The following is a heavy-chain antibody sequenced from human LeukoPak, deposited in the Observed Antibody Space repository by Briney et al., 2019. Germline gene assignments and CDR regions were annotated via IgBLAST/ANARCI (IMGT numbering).Heavy chain of an antibody. CDR3: ARSEYLFPRHRAFNWFDP. V-gene: IGHV4-31*03. D-gene: IGHD2/OR15-2a*01. Sequence: SQTLSLTCTVSGGSISSGGYYWSWIRQHPGKGLEWIGYIYYSGSTYYNPSLKSRVTISVDTSKNQFSLKLSSVTAADMAVYYCARSEYLFPRHRAFNWFDPWGQGTLVTVSS. J-gene: IGHJ5*02. CDR2: IYYSGST. CDR1: GGSISSGGYY.